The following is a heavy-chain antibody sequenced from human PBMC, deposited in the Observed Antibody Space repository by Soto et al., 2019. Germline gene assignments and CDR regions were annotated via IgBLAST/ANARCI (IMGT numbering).Heavy chain of an antibody. J-gene: IGHJ4*02. CDR1: GARISNERAD. CDR3: ARGLVDPLPALDY. CDR2: TYYGSAWFS. Sequence: QVQLQQSGPVLLKPSQTLSLSCGSSGARISNERADWNWLRQSPSRGLECRGRTYYGSAWFSDYEQAVRTRIIITPDTAKNQLSLQLKSVPPDDTAVYYCARGLVDPLPALDYWGQGTLATISS. V-gene: IGHV6-1*01. D-gene: IGHD1-26*01.